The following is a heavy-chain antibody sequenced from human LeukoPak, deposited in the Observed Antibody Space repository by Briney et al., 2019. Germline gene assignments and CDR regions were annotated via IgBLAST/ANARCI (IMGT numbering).Heavy chain of an antibody. CDR1: GFTFSSYG. J-gene: IGHJ5*02. D-gene: IGHD6-6*01. Sequence: GGSLRLSCAASGFTFSSYGMHWVRQAPGKGLEWVGRIKSKTDGGTTDYAAPVKGRFTISRDDSKNTLYLQMISLKTEDTAVYYCTTGFRGSSYPWGQGTLVTVSS. CDR2: IKSKTDGGTT. CDR3: TTGFRGSSYP. V-gene: IGHV3-15*01.